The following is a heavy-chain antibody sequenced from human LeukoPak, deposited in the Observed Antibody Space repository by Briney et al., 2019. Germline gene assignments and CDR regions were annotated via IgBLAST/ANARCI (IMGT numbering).Heavy chain of an antibody. V-gene: IGHV1-46*01. CDR2: INPSGGST. CDR1: GYTFTGYY. Sequence: GASVKVSCKASGYTFTGYYMHWVRQAPGQGLEGMGIINPSGGSTSYAQKFQGRVTMTRDTSTSTVYMELSSLRSEDTAVYYCARMGHCSGGSCVQPSRSLDPWGQGTLVTVSS. J-gene: IGHJ5*02. CDR3: ARMGHCSGGSCVQPSRSLDP. D-gene: IGHD2-15*01.